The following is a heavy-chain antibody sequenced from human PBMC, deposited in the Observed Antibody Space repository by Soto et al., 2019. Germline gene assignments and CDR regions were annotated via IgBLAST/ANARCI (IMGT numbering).Heavy chain of an antibody. CDR2: IYSSGNT. V-gene: IGHV3-53*01. CDR1: GFIVSSNY. Sequence: GGSLRLSCAASGFIVSSNYMNWVRQAPGKGLEWVSVIYSSGNTYYADSVKGRFTISRDKSKTTVYLQMNSLRAEDTAVYYCAKNRSPYGMDVWGQGTTVTVSS. J-gene: IGHJ6*02. CDR3: AKNRSPYGMDV.